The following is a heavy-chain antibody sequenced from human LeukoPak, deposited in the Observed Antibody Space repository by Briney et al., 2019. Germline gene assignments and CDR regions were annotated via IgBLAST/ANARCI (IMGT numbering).Heavy chain of an antibody. Sequence: SETLSLTCTVSGGSIGSYYWSWIRQPAGKGLGWIVRIYTSGSTNYNPSLKSRVTMSVDTSKNQFSLKLSSVTAADTAVYYCARDTPCSGGSCYLVPWFDPWGQGTLVTVSS. CDR2: IYTSGST. D-gene: IGHD2-15*01. CDR3: ARDTPCSGGSCYLVPWFDP. J-gene: IGHJ5*02. CDR1: GGSIGSYY. V-gene: IGHV4-4*07.